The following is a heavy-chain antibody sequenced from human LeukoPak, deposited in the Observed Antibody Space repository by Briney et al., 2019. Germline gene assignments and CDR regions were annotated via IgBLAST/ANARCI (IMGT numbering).Heavy chain of an antibody. D-gene: IGHD2-2*01. Sequence: GGSLRLSCAASGFSFRSFWMSWVRQAPGKGLEWVADIKEEGRTTYYVDSVKGRFTISRDNAKNTLYLQMDSLRAEDTAVYYCARDSPAGTSWRSEPTFDYWGQGTLVTVTS. J-gene: IGHJ4*02. CDR2: IKEEGRTT. V-gene: IGHV3-7*04. CDR1: GFSFRSFW. CDR3: ARDSPAGTSWRSEPTFDY.